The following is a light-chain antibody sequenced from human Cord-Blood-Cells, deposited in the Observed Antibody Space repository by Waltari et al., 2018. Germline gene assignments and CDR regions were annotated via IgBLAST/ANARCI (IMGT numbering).Light chain of an antibody. CDR1: QGVLYSSNNKNY. CDR3: QQYYSTPT. Sequence: DIVMTQSPDSLAVSLGERATINCKSSQGVLYSSNNKNYLAWYQQKPGPPPRLLIYWASTRESGVPDRFSGSGSGTDFTLTISSLQAEDVAVYYCQQYYSTPTFGPGTKVDIK. V-gene: IGKV4-1*01. J-gene: IGKJ3*01. CDR2: WAS.